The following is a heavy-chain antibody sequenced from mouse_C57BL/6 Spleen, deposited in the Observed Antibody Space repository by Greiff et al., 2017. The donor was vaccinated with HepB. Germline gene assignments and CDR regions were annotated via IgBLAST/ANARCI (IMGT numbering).Heavy chain of an antibody. V-gene: IGHV3-6*01. CDR1: GYSITSGYY. CDR3: ARDAYGNYGWFAY. D-gene: IGHD2-1*01. J-gene: IGHJ3*01. CDR2: ISYDGSN. Sequence: VQLKESGPGLVKPSQSLSLTCSVTGYSITSGYYWNWIRQFPGNKLEWMGYISYDGSNNYNPSLKNRISITRDTSKNQFFLKLNSVTTEDTATYYCARDAYGNYGWFAYWGQGTLVTVSA.